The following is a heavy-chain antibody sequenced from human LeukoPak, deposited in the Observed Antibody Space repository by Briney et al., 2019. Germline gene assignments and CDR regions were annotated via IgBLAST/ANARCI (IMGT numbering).Heavy chain of an antibody. D-gene: IGHD5-12*01. CDR2: INPNNGGT. V-gene: IGHV1-2*06. Sequence: ASVKVSCKASGYTFSGYYMHWVRQAPGQGLEWMGQINPNNGGTNYAQKFQVRVTMTRDMSISTAYMELSRLTSADTAVYYCARPYSGYEWCDYWGQGTLVTVS. J-gene: IGHJ4*02. CDR3: ARPYSGYEWCDY. CDR1: GYTFSGYY.